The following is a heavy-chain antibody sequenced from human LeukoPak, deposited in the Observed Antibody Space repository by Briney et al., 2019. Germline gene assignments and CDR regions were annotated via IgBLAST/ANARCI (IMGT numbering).Heavy chain of an antibody. CDR3: AKARTSPMIVVVYAFDI. V-gene: IGHV3-23*01. D-gene: IGHD3-22*01. CDR1: GFTFSNYA. J-gene: IGHJ3*02. CDR2: ISGSGGST. Sequence: GGSLRLSCAASGFTFSNYAMSWVRQAPGKGLEWVSGISGSGGSTYYAESVEGRFTVSRDNSKNTLYLQMNSLRAEDTAVYYCAKARTSPMIVVVYAFDIWGQGTMVTVSS.